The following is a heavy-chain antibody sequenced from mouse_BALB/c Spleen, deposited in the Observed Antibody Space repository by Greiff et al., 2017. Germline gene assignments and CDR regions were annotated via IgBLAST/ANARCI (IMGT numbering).Heavy chain of an antibody. J-gene: IGHJ3*01. CDR2: IWSGGST. V-gene: IGHV2-2*02. D-gene: IGHD3-3*01. CDR1: GFSLTSYG. Sequence: QVQLQQSGPGLVQPSQSLSITCTVSGFSLTSYGVHWVRQSPGKGLEWLGVIWSGGSTDYNAAFISRLSISKDNSKSQVFFKMNSLQANDTAIYYCARMRGDEGFAYWGQGTLVTVSA. CDR3: ARMRGDEGFAY.